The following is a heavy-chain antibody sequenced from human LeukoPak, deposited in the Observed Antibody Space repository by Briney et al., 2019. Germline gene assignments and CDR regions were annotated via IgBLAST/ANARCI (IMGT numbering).Heavy chain of an antibody. V-gene: IGHV5-51*01. D-gene: IGHD4-11*01. CDR1: GYSFTSYW. CDR3: ARHTHIQKPGMGPLDY. Sequence: GESLKISCKGSGYSFTSYWIGWVRQMPGKGLEWMGIIYPGDSDTRYSPSFQGQVTISADKSISTAYLQWSSLKASDTAMYYCARHTHIQKPGMGPLDYWGQGTLVTVSS. J-gene: IGHJ4*02. CDR2: IYPGDSDT.